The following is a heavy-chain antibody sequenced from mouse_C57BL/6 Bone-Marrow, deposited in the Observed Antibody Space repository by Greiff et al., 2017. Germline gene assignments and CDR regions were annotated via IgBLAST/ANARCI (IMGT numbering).Heavy chain of an antibody. J-gene: IGHJ2*01. CDR2: IDPENGDP. D-gene: IGHD1-1*01. CDR3: TIYSYGSSEESYFGC. CDR1: GYNIKDDY. V-gene: IGHV14-4*01. Sequence: DVKLQESGAELVRPGASVKLSCTASGYNIKDDYMHWVKQRPGQGLEWIGWIDPENGDPEYASKFQGKATITADTSSNTAYLQLSSLTAADTAVCYCTIYSYGSSEESYFGCRGQGATLSFSS.